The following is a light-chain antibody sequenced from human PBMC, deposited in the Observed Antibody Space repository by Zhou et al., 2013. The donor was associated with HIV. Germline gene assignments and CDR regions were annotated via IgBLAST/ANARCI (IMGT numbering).Light chain of an antibody. J-gene: IGKJ4*01. CDR2: GIIT. CDR3: QQRSNWPST. Sequence: EIVLTQSPGTLSLSPGQRATLSCRASQSVSSSYLAWYQQKPGQAPRLLIYGIITTGATGIPARFSGSGSGTDFTLTISSLEPEDFAVYYCQQRSNWPSTFGGGTKVEIK. CDR1: QSVSSSY. V-gene: IGKV3D-20*02.